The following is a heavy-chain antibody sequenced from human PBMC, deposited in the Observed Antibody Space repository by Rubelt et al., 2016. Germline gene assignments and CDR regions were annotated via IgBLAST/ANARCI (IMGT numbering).Heavy chain of an antibody. CDR2: IYWRDDK. CDR1: GFSLSTSGVG. D-gene: IGHD2-15*01. V-gene: IGHV2-5*01. J-gene: IGHJ4*02. Sequence: QITLKESGPTLVKPTQTLTLTCTFSGFSLSTSGVGVGWIRQPPGKALEWLAVIYWRDDKRYSPSLKSRLTITKDTSKNQVVLTMTNMDPVDTATYYCAHRLCTGGSCYSSFDSWGQGTLVTVPS. CDR3: AHRLCTGGSCYSSFDS.